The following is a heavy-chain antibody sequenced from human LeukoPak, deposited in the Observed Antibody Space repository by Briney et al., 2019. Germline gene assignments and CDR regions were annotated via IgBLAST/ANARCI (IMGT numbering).Heavy chain of an antibody. CDR2: IWYDGSNK. D-gene: IGHD6-19*01. Sequence: GMALRLSCAASGFTFSSYGMHWVRQAPGKGLEWVAVIWYDGSNKYYADSVKGRFTISRDNSKNTLYLQMNSLRAEDTAVYYCARGRSVAGFFDYWGQGTLVIVSS. CDR1: GFTFSSYG. V-gene: IGHV3-33*01. J-gene: IGHJ4*02. CDR3: ARGRSVAGFFDY.